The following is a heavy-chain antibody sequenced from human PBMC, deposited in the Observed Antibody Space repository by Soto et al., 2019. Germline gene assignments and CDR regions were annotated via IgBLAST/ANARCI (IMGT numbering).Heavy chain of an antibody. CDR1: GFTFSSYS. CDR3: ASFEGDGWFEP. Sequence: EVQLVESGGGLVKPGGSLRLSCAASGFTFSSYSMNWVRQAPGKGLEWVASISSSSSYIYYADSVKGRFTISRDNAKHSLDLQMNSLRADDTAVYCCASFEGDGWFEPGCQGTLVTVSS. D-gene: IGHD3-16*01. V-gene: IGHV3-21*01. J-gene: IGHJ5*02. CDR2: ISSSSSYI.